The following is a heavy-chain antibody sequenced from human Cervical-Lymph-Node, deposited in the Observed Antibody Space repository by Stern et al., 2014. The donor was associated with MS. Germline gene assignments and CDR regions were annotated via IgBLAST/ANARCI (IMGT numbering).Heavy chain of an antibody. CDR3: ASAGVGGRTSYGMDV. D-gene: IGHD3-3*01. Sequence: QVQLMQSGAEVKKPGSSVKVSCKASGGTFSSYAISWVRQAPGQGLEWMGGILPIFGTANYAQKFQGRVTITADESTSTAYMELSSLRSEDTAVYYCASAGVGGRTSYGMDVWGQGTTVTVSS. V-gene: IGHV1-69*01. J-gene: IGHJ6*02. CDR2: ILPIFGTA. CDR1: GGTFSSYA.